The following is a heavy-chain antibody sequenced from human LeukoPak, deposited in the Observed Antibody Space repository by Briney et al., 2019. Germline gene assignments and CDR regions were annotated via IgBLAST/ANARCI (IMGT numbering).Heavy chain of an antibody. Sequence: PGGSLRLSCAASGFTFSDFYMSWIRQAPGKGLGWVSSISSSSSYIYYADSVKGRFTISRDNAKNSLYLQMNSLRAEDTAVYYCARDSYSSGWYGMDVWGQGTTVTVSS. J-gene: IGHJ6*02. CDR1: GFTFSDFY. V-gene: IGHV3-11*06. D-gene: IGHD6-19*01. CDR2: ISSSSSYI. CDR3: ARDSYSSGWYGMDV.